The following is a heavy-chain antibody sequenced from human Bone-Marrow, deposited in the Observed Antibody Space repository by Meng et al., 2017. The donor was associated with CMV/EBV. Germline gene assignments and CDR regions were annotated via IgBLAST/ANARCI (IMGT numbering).Heavy chain of an antibody. Sequence: ASVKVSCKASGYTFTGYYMHWVRQAPGQGLEWMGWINPNSGGTNYAQKFQGRVTMTRDTSISTAYMELRSLRSDDTAVYYCAREGKADSYGLDGSYYYYGMDVWGQGTTVTVSS. CDR3: AREGKADSYGLDGSYYYYGMDV. CDR1: GYTFTGYY. V-gene: IGHV1-2*02. J-gene: IGHJ6*02. CDR2: INPNSGGT. D-gene: IGHD5-18*01.